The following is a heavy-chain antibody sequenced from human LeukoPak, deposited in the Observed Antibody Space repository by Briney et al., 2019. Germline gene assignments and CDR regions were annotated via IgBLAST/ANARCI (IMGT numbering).Heavy chain of an antibody. V-gene: IGHV4-39*01. CDR1: GGSISSSSYY. CDR2: IYYSGST. CDR3: ARRGITDHNYDSSGYAPLTNWFDP. D-gene: IGHD3-22*01. Sequence: SETLSLTCTVSGGSISSSSYYWGWIRQPPGKGLEWIGSIYYSGSTYYNPSLKSRVTISVDTSKNQFSLKLSSVTAADTAVYYCARRGITDHNYDSSGYAPLTNWFDPWGQGTLVTVSS. J-gene: IGHJ5*02.